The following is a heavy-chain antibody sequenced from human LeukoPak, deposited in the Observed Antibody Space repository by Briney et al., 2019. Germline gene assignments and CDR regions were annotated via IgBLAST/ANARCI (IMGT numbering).Heavy chain of an antibody. D-gene: IGHD7-27*01. CDR1: VFTFSSYA. CDR3: ARDGFWGHTLDYFDY. V-gene: IGHV3-48*04. J-gene: IGHJ4*02. CDR2: ISSSSVTI. Sequence: GGSLRLSCAASVFTFSSYAMSWVRQAPGKGLEWVSGISSSSVTIYYADSVKGRFTISRDNAKNSLYLQMNSLRAEDTAVYYCARDGFWGHTLDYFDYWGQGTLVTVSS.